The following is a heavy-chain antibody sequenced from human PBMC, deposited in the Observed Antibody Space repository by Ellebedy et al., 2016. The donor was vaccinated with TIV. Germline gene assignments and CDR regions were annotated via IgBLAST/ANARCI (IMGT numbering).Heavy chain of an antibody. CDR3: ARDVTRSSTSCYGY. CDR1: GGSFSGYY. V-gene: IGHV4-34*01. Sequence: GSLRLSXAVYGGSFSGYYWSWIRQPPGKGLEWIGEINHSGSTNYNPSLKSRVTISVDTSNNQFSLKMTSVTAADTAVYYCARDVTRSSTSCYGYWGQGTLVTVSS. J-gene: IGHJ4*02. D-gene: IGHD2-2*01. CDR2: INHSGST.